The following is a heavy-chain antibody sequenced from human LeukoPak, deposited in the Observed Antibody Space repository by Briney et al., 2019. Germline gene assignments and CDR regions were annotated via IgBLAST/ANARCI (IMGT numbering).Heavy chain of an antibody. CDR2: INSKSGGT. V-gene: IGHV1-2*02. J-gene: IGHJ4*02. CDR1: VYTFSGYY. Sequence: ASVKVSFKASVYTFSGYYMHWVRQPPGQGLEWMGWINSKSGGTNKAHKFHDRGTMTRDTSIRKDYMEVRRLRSDDTAVDYCARSPDILTGENFDYWGQGTLVTVSS. CDR3: ARSPDILTGENFDY. D-gene: IGHD3-9*01.